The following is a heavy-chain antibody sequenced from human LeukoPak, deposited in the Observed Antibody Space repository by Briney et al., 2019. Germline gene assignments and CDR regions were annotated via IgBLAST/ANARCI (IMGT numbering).Heavy chain of an antibody. CDR2: ISGSGGST. Sequence: GGSLRLSCAASGFTFSSYAMSWVRQAPGKGLEWVSAISGSGGSTYYADSVKGRFTISRDNSKNTLYLQMNSLRAEDTAVYYCANEVILKAEQQLGYFDYWGQGTLVTVSS. D-gene: IGHD6-13*01. J-gene: IGHJ4*02. CDR1: GFTFSSYA. CDR3: ANEVILKAEQQLGYFDY. V-gene: IGHV3-23*01.